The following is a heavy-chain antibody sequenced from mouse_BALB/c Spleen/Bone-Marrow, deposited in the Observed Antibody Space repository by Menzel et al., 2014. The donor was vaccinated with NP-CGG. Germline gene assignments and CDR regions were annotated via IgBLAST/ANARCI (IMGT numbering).Heavy chain of an antibody. CDR1: GFNVKDTY. J-gene: IGHJ2*01. Sequence: VQLQQSGAELVKPGASVKLSCTASGFNVKDTYIHWVKQRPEQGLEWIGRIDPANGNTKNDPKFQGKATITADTSSNTAFLQLSSLTSEDTAVYYCASYVYGYYFDYWGQGTTLTVSS. CDR3: ASYVYGYYFDY. D-gene: IGHD2-2*01. V-gene: IGHV14-3*02. CDR2: IDPANGNT.